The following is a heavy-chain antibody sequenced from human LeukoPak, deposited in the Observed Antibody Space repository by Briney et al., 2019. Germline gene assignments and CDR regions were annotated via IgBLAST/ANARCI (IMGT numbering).Heavy chain of an antibody. CDR2: INSDGSST. CDR1: GFTFSSYW. Sequence: SGGSLRLSCAASGFTFSSYWMHWVRQAPGKGLVWVSRINSDGSSTSYADSVKGRFTISRDNAKGSLYLQMNSLRAEDTALYYCARKGLGGELGGFDCWGQGALVTVSS. CDR3: ARKGLGGELGGFDC. J-gene: IGHJ4*02. V-gene: IGHV3-74*01. D-gene: IGHD1-26*01.